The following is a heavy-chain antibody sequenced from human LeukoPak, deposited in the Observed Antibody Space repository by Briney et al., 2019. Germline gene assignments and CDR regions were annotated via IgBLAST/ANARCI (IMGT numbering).Heavy chain of an antibody. J-gene: IGHJ4*02. Sequence: GGSLRLSCSASGFTLSSSAMSWARQAPGKGLEWVSAIGNSGDRTLYADSVKGRFTISRDNSKNTLYLQMNSLRAEDTAVYYCARDRPYFAYSGQGTLVTLSS. V-gene: IGHV3-23*01. CDR1: GFTLSSSA. CDR3: ARDRPYFAY. CDR2: IGNSGDRT.